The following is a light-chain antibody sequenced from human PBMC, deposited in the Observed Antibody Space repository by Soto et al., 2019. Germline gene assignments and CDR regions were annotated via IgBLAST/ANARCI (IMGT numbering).Light chain of an antibody. CDR3: QQRSNSFT. J-gene: IGKJ3*01. Sequence: IVLTQSPATLSLSPGERATLSCRASQSVSSYLAWYQQKPGQAPRLLIYDASNRATGIPARFSGSGSGTDFTLTIISLEPEDFAVYYCQQRSNSFTFGPGTKVDIK. V-gene: IGKV3-11*01. CDR2: DAS. CDR1: QSVSSY.